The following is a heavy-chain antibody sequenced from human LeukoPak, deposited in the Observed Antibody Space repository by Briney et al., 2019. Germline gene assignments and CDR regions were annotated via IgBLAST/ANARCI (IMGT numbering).Heavy chain of an antibody. CDR2: INPNSGGT. J-gene: IGHJ6*03. CDR1: GYTFTGYY. Sequence: ASVKVSCKASGYTFTGYYTHWVRQAPGQGLEWMGWINPNSGGTNYAQKFQGRVTMTRDTSISTAYMELSRLRSDDTAVYYCARGHDHSNYGLSYYMDVWGKGTTVTVSS. D-gene: IGHD4-11*01. V-gene: IGHV1-2*02. CDR3: ARGHDHSNYGLSYYMDV.